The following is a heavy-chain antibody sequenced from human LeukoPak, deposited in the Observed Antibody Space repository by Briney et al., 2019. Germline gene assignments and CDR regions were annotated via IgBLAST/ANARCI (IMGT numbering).Heavy chain of an antibody. J-gene: IGHJ4*02. CDR3: ARQGALVKGFDY. V-gene: IGHV1-2*02. CDR1: GYTFTGYY. Sequence: ASVKVSCKASGYTFTGYYMHWVRQAPGQGLEWMGWINPNSGVTNYAQKFQGRVTMTRDTSISTVYMELSRLRSDDTAVYYCARQGALVKGFDYWGQGTLVTVSS. CDR2: INPNSGVT. D-gene: IGHD6-13*01.